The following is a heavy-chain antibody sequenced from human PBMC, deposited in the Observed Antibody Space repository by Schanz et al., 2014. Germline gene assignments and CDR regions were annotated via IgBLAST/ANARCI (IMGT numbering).Heavy chain of an antibody. V-gene: IGHV3-33*06. CDR3: AKGSMAARPLLPTDYYFYGPDI. D-gene: IGHD6-6*01. CDR1: GFTFNNYG. CDR2: IWYDGTDR. J-gene: IGHJ6*02. Sequence: QVQLVDSGGGVVRPGRSLRLSCAASGFTFNNYGMHWVRQAPGQGLEWGAVIWYDGTDRYYADSVKGRFTISRDNSKNTLYLQMNSLRAEDTAVYYCAKGSMAARPLLPTDYYFYGPDIWGQGTTVTVSS.